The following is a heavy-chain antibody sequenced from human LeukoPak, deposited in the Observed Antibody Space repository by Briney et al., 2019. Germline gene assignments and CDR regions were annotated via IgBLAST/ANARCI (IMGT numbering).Heavy chain of an antibody. D-gene: IGHD1-26*01. CDR3: ARSGGLSDDY. J-gene: IGHJ4*02. Sequence: ASVKVSCKASGYTFTSYGISWVRQAPGQGLEWMGWISAYNGNTNYAQKLQGRVTITRNTSISTAYMELSSLRSEDTAVYYCARSGGLSDDYWGQGTLVTVSS. V-gene: IGHV1-18*01. CDR2: ISAYNGNT. CDR1: GYTFTSYG.